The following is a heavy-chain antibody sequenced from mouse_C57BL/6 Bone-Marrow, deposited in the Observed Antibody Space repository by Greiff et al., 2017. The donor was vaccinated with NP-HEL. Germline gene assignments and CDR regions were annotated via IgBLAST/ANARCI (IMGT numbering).Heavy chain of an antibody. Sequence: QVQLQQPGVELVKPGASVKLSCKASGYTFTSYWMQWVKQRPGQGLEWIGEIDPSDSYTNYNQKFKGKATLTVDTSSSTAYMQLSSLTSEDSAVYYCARGGPPYYFDYWGQGTTLTVSS. J-gene: IGHJ2*01. CDR1: GYTFTSYW. CDR3: ARGGPPYYFDY. V-gene: IGHV1-50*01. CDR2: IDPSDSYT.